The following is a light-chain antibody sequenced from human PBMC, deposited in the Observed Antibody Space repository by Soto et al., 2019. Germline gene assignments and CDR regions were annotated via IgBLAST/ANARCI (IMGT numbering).Light chain of an antibody. CDR1: QSVSSTY. CDR3: QQYGGSRWT. J-gene: IGKJ1*01. V-gene: IGKV3-20*01. Sequence: EIVLTQSPGTLSLSPGERATLSCRASQSVSSTYLAWYQQKPGQAPRLLIYGASNRATGIADRFSGSGSGTDFTLTISRLEPEEVAVYYCQQYGGSRWTFGQGTRVDI. CDR2: GAS.